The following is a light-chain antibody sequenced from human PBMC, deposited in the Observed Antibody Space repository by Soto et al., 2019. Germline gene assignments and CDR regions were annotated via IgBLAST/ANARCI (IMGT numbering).Light chain of an antibody. J-gene: IGKJ3*01. CDR3: QQRSNWI. CDR2: DAS. Sequence: EIMLTQSPATLSLSPGERATLSCRASQSVSNYVAWYQQKPGQAPRLLIYDASNRATGIPGRFSGGGSGTNTTTTISSLEHAFYAFYYCQQRSNWIFGPGTKVDIK. CDR1: QSVSNY. V-gene: IGKV3-11*01.